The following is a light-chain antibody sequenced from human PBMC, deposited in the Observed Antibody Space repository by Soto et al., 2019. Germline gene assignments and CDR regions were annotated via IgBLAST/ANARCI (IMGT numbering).Light chain of an antibody. CDR1: QGISSY. J-gene: IGKJ1*01. Sequence: DIQLTQSPSFLSASVGDRVTITCRASQGISSYLAWYQQKPGKAPKLLIYAASTLQSGVPSRFSGSGSGTEFTLTISSLQPEDFATYYCLQDINYPWTYGQGTKVDIK. V-gene: IGKV1-9*01. CDR2: AAS. CDR3: LQDINYPWT.